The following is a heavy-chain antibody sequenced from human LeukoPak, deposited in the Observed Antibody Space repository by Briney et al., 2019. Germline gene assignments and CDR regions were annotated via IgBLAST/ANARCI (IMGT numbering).Heavy chain of an antibody. V-gene: IGHV4-31*03. D-gene: IGHD1-26*01. J-gene: IGHJ4*02. Sequence: SETLSLTCTVSGGSITSGGYYWSWIRQHPGKGLEWIGYIYYSGSTYYNPSLKSRVTISVDTSKNQFSLKLSSVTAADTAVYYCGREKKTGMGGVTSFFDSGGQGPLVPFS. CDR1: GGSITSGGYY. CDR3: GREKKTGMGGVTSFFDS. CDR2: IYYSGST.